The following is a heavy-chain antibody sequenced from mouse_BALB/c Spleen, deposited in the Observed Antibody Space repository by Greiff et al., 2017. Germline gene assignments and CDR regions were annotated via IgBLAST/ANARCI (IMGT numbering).Heavy chain of an antibody. Sequence: EVKVVESGGDLVKPGGSLKLSCAASGFTFSSYGMSWVRQTPDKRLEWVATISSGGSYTYYPDSVKGRFTISRDNAKNTLYLQMSSLKSEDTAMYYCARHYYGSSPWFACWGQGTLVTVSA. J-gene: IGHJ3*01. CDR1: GFTFSSYG. CDR3: ARHYYGSSPWFAC. CDR2: ISSGGSYT. D-gene: IGHD1-1*01. V-gene: IGHV5-6*01.